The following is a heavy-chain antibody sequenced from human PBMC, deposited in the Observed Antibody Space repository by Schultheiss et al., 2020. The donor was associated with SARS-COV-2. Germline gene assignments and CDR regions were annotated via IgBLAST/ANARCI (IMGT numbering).Heavy chain of an antibody. J-gene: IGHJ6*02. Sequence: SETLSLTCTVSGGSISSGDYYWSWIRQPPGRGLEWIGYIYYSGSTYYNPSLKSRVTISVDTSKNQFSLKLSSVTAADTAVYYCARLSELPDPQPAQLYYYYGMDVWGQGTTVTVSS. D-gene: IGHD5-24*01. V-gene: IGHV4-30-4*01. CDR2: IYYSGST. CDR3: ARLSELPDPQPAQLYYYYGMDV. CDR1: GGSISSGDYY.